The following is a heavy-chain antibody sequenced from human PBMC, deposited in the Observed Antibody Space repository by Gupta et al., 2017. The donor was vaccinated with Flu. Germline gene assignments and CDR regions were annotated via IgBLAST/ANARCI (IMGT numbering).Heavy chain of an antibody. V-gene: IGHV6-1*01. D-gene: IGHD6-19*01. CDR1: GDSFYSNSAA. Sequence: QVQLQQSGPGLVKPSQTLSLSCAISGDSFYSNSAAWNWIRQSTSRGLEWLGRTYYRSKWYNDYAVSVKSRITINPDTSKNQFSLQLNSVTPEDTAVYYCARDYFLVAGNYFDYWGQGTLVTVSS. CDR3: ARDYFLVAGNYFDY. CDR2: TYYRSKWYN. J-gene: IGHJ4*02.